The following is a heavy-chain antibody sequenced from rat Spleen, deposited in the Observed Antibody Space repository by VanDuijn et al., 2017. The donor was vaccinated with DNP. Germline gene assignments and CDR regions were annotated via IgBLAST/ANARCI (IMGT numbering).Heavy chain of an antibody. CDR3: AKPLYYSSYIYAYFDY. D-gene: IGHD1-2*01. CDR1: GFTFSDYY. V-gene: IGHV5-20*01. CDR2: ISYDGGST. Sequence: EVQLVESGGGLVQPGRSLKLSCAASGFTFSDYYMAWVRQAPTKGLEWVAYISYDGGSTYYGDSVKGRFTISRDNAKSTLYLQMDSLRSEDTATYYCAKPLYYSSYIYAYFDYWGQGVMVTVSS. J-gene: IGHJ2*01.